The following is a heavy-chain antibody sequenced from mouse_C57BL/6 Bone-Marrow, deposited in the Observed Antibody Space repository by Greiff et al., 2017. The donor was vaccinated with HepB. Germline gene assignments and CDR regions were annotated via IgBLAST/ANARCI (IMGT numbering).Heavy chain of an antibody. J-gene: IGHJ4*01. CDR1: GYAFSSSW. CDR3: ARSSPLYARDY. CDR2: IYPGDGDT. V-gene: IGHV1-82*01. Sequence: QVQLQQSGPELVKPGASVKISCKASGYAFSSSWMNWVKQRPGKGLEWIGRIYPGDGDTNYNGKFKGKATLTADKSSITAYMQLSSLTSEDSAVYFCARSSPLYARDYWGQVTSVTVSS.